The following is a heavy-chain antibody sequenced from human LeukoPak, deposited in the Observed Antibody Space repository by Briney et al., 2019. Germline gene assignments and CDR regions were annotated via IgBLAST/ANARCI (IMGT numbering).Heavy chain of an antibody. CDR2: IYTSGST. J-gene: IGHJ5*02. CDR1: GGSISSYY. D-gene: IGHD6-13*01. CDR3: ARARSVVRHPIAAAGTHWFDP. Sequence: SETLSLTCTVSGGSISSYYWSWIRQPAGKGLEWIGRIYTSGSTNYNPSLKSRVTMSVDTSKNQFSLKLSSVTAADTAVYYCARARSVVRHPIAAAGTHWFDPWGQGTLVTVSS. V-gene: IGHV4-4*07.